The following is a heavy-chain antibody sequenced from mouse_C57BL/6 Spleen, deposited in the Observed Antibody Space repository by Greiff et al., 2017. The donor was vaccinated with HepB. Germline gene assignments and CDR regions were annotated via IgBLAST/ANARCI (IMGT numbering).Heavy chain of an antibody. Sequence: VKLMESGAELVRPGASVKLSCKASGYTFTDYYINWVKQRPGQGLEWIARIYPGSGNTYYNEKFKGKATLTAEKSSSTAYMQLSSLTSEDSAVYFCASSYYGSFYYYAMDYWGQGTSVTVSS. V-gene: IGHV1-76*01. J-gene: IGHJ4*01. CDR3: ASSYYGSFYYYAMDY. CDR1: GYTFTDYY. CDR2: IYPGSGNT. D-gene: IGHD1-1*01.